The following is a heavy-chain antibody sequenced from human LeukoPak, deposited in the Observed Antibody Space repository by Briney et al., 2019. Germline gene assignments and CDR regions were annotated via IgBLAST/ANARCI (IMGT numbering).Heavy chain of an antibody. CDR1: GGSFSGYA. Sequence: ASVKVSCKASGGSFSGYAISWVRQAPGQGLEWMGGIIPMFGSANYAQKFQDRVKITTDGSTTTAYMELSSLRSEDTTVHFCARSPILRGCRGGYYFDLWGQGTLVSVSS. CDR3: ARSPILRGCRGGYYFDL. J-gene: IGHJ4*02. V-gene: IGHV1-69*05. D-gene: IGHD3-10*01. CDR2: IIPMFGSA.